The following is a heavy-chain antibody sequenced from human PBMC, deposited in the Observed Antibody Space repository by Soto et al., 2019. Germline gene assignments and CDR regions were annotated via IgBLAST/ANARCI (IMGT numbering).Heavy chain of an antibody. CDR1: GFTFSTYA. J-gene: IGHJ6*02. CDR2: ISYDGSNK. Sequence: PGGSLRLSCAASGFTFSTYAMHWVRKAPGKGLEWVAIISYDGSNKYYADSVMGRFTVSRDKSMNTLYLQMNRLRADDTAVYYCARPVEPFYYYGMDVWGQGTTVTVSS. V-gene: IGHV3-30-3*01. CDR3: ARPVEPFYYYGMDV.